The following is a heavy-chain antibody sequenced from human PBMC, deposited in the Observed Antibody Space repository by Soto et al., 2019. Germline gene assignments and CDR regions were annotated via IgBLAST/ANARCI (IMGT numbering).Heavy chain of an antibody. Sequence: ASVKVSCKASGGTFSSYAISWVRQAPGQGLEWMGRIIPILGIANYAQKFQGRVTITADKSTSTAYMELSSLRSEDTAVYYCARPGDRESGYYTGNAFDIWGQGTMVTVSS. CDR1: GGTFSSYA. D-gene: IGHD3-3*01. CDR3: ARPGDRESGYYTGNAFDI. J-gene: IGHJ3*02. CDR2: IIPILGIA. V-gene: IGHV1-69*04.